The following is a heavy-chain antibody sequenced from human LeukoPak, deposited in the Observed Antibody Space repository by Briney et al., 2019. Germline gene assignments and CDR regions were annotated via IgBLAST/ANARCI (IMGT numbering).Heavy chain of an antibody. CDR2: INHSGCT. V-gene: IGHV4-34*01. CDR3: AGYCSSTSCYETFDY. J-gene: IGHJ4*02. Sequence: SETLSLTCAVYGGSFSGYYWSWIRQPPGKGLEWIGEINHSGCTNYNPSLKSRVTISVDTSKNQFSLKLSSVTAADTAVYYCAGYCSSTSCYETFDYWGQGTLVTVSS. D-gene: IGHD2-2*01. CDR1: GGSFSGYY.